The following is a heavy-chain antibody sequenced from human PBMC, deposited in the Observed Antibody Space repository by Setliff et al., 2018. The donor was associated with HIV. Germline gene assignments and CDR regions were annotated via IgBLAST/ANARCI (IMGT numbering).Heavy chain of an antibody. D-gene: IGHD4-17*01. Sequence: PSETLSLTCTVSGGSISTYNWSWIRQPPGKGLEWIGSIYFTGSSDNNPSLKSRVTLSVDTSKHQFSLKLSSVTAADTAVYYCARVQRAYAAFDVWGQGTMVTVSS. CDR2: IYFTGSS. CDR3: ARVQRAYAAFDV. J-gene: IGHJ3*01. CDR1: GGSISTYN. V-gene: IGHV4-59*01.